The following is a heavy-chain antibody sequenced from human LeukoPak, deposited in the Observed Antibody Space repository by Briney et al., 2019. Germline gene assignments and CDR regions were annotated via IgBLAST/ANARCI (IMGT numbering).Heavy chain of an antibody. D-gene: IGHD1-26*01. J-gene: IGHJ4*02. V-gene: IGHV1-3*01. CDR2: ISAGNGNT. CDR1: GYTFTSYA. Sequence: ASVNVSFKASGYTFTSYAIHWVRQAPGQRLEWMGWISAGNGNTKYSQNFQGRVTFISNTSATTAFMELSSLRSEDAAVYYCARDSGSGNNDYWGQGTLVTVSS. CDR3: ARDSGSGNNDY.